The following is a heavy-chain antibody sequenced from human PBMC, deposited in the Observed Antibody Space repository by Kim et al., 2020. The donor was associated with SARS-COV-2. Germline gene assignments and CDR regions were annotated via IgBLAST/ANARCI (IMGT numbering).Heavy chain of an antibody. CDR1: GGSISSGGYY. J-gene: IGHJ4*02. Sequence: SETLSLTCTVSGGSISSGGYYWSWIRQHPGKGLEWIGYIYYSGSTYYNPSLKSRVTISVDTSKNQFSLKLSSVTAADTAVYYCARVGWYYDSSGYYSLYFDYWGQGTLVTVSS. CDR3: ARVGWYYDSSGYYSLYFDY. V-gene: IGHV4-31*03. CDR2: IYYSGST. D-gene: IGHD3-22*01.